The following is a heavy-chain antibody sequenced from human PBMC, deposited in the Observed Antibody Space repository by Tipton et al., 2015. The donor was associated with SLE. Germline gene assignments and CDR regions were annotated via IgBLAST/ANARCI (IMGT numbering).Heavy chain of an antibody. D-gene: IGHD1-7*01. CDR1: GGSISSYY. J-gene: IGHJ2*01. Sequence: TLSLTCTVSGGSISSYYWSWIRQPPGKGLEWIGYIYYSGSTNYNPSLKSRVTISVDTSKNQYSLKLSSVTAADTAVYYCARAPNWNFWYFDLRGRGTLVTVSS. V-gene: IGHV4-59*12. CDR2: IYYSGST. CDR3: ARAPNWNFWYFDL.